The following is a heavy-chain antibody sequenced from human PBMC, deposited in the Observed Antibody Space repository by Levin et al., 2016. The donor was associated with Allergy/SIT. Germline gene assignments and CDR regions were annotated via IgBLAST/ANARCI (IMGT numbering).Heavy chain of an antibody. CDR3: ARQKIDTHYSGSSDQYGSLHFDY. Sequence: SETLSLTCTVSGAAIKNTTYYWGWIRQTPGKGLEWIGTISYSGSTYSKPSLRSRLAISVDTPKNQFSLILSSVTAADTAIYYCARQKIDTHYSGSSDQYGSLHFDYWGQGTLVTVSS. J-gene: IGHJ4*02. CDR1: GAAIKNTTYY. CDR2: ISYSGST. D-gene: IGHD3-22*01. V-gene: IGHV4-39*01.